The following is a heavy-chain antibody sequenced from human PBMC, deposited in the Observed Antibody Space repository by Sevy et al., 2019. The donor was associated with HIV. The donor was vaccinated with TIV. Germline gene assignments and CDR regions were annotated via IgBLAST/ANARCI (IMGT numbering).Heavy chain of an antibody. CDR2: FDPEDGET. CDR1: RYTLTELS. D-gene: IGHD6-19*01. V-gene: IGHV1-24*01. Sequence: ASVKVSCKVSRYTLTELSMHWVRQAPGKGLEWMGGFDPEDGETIYAQKFQGRVTMTEDTSTDTAYMELSSLRSEDTAVYYCATTKIVRRQWLVTDYWGQGTLVTVSS. J-gene: IGHJ4*02. CDR3: ATTKIVRRQWLVTDY.